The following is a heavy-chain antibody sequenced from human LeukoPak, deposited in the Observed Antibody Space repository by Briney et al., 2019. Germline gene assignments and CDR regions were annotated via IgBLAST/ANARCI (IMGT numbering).Heavy chain of an antibody. V-gene: IGHV3-30*04. D-gene: IGHD2-8*02. CDR2: ISYDGSNE. Sequence: GGSLRLSCAASGFTFSSYVMHWVRQAPGKGLEWVAIISYDGSNEYYADSVKGRFTISRDNSKNTLYLQMNSLRAEDTAVYYCARAWSRVDPFDMWSQGTMVTVSS. CDR1: GFTFSSYV. J-gene: IGHJ3*02. CDR3: ARAWSRVDPFDM.